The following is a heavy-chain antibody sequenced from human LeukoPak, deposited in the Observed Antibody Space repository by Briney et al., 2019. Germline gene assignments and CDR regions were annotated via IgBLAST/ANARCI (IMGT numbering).Heavy chain of an antibody. Sequence: ASVKVSCKASGYTFTSYGISWVRQAPGQGLEWMGRINPNSGGTNYAQKFQGRVTVTRDTSISTAYMELSRLRSDDTAVYYCARDEWLLDAFDIWGQGTMVTVSS. D-gene: IGHD6-19*01. CDR2: INPNSGGT. V-gene: IGHV1-2*06. J-gene: IGHJ3*02. CDR1: GYTFTSYG. CDR3: ARDEWLLDAFDI.